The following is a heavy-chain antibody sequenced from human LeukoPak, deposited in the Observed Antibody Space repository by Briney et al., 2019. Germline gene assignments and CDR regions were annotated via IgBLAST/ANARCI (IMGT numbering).Heavy chain of an antibody. D-gene: IGHD4-11*01. CDR3: ARARTTVTTT. Sequence: SETLSLTCAVYGGSFSGYYWSWIRQPPGKGLEWIGEINHSGSTNYNPSLKSRVTMSVDTSKNQFSLKLSSVTAADTAVYYCARARTTVTTTWGQGTLVTVSS. CDR1: GGSFSGYY. J-gene: IGHJ5*02. CDR2: INHSGST. V-gene: IGHV4-34*01.